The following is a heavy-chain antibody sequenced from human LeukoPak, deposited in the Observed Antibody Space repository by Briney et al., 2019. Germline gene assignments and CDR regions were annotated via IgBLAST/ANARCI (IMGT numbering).Heavy chain of an antibody. J-gene: IGHJ4*02. CDR3: AANLAYCGGDCYSGDY. V-gene: IGHV1-58*01. Sequence: GASVKVSCKASGFTFTSSAVQWVRQARGQRLEWIGWIVVGSGNTNYAQKFQERVTITRDMSTSTAYMELSSLRSEDTAVYYCAANLAYCGGDCYSGDYWGQGAPVTVSS. D-gene: IGHD2-21*02. CDR1: GFTFTSSA. CDR2: IVVGSGNT.